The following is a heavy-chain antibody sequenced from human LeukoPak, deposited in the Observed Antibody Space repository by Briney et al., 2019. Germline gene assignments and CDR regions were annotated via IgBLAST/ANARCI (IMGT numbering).Heavy chain of an antibody. J-gene: IGHJ4*02. D-gene: IGHD2-21*02. CDR3: ARESYWGDYYFDN. V-gene: IGHV1-69*04. CDR2: IIPILGIA. Sequence: ASVKVSCKASGGTFSSYAISWVRQAPGQGLEWMGRIIPILGIANYAQKFQGRVTITADKSTSTAYMELSSLRSEDTAVYYCARESYWGDYYFDNWGQGTLVTVSS. CDR1: GGTFSSYA.